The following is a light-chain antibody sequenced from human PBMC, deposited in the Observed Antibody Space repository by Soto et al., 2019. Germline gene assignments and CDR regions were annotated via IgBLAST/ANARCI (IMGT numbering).Light chain of an antibody. V-gene: IGLV1-40*01. CDR2: GDT. CDR3: MSNTRSSTPV. J-gene: IGLJ2*01. CDR1: SSNIGAGHA. Sequence: QSVLTQPPSVSGAPWQRVTISCTGTSSNIGAGHAVHWYRQFPGAAPKLLIYGDTHRPSGVPDRFSGSKSATSASLVITGLQAEDEADYYCMSNTRSSTPVFGGGTKLTVL.